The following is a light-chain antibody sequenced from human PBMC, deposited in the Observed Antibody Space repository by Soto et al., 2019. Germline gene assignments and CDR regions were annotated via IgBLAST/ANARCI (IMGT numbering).Light chain of an antibody. CDR1: QGISSY. CDR2: AAS. Sequence: DSQLTQAPCSRSASVGESVTITCRASQGISSYLAWYQQKPGKAPKLLIYAASTLQSGVPSRFSGSGSGTDFTLTISSLQPEDFATYYCQQLNSYPITFGQRTRLEI. J-gene: IGKJ5*01. V-gene: IGKV1-9*01. CDR3: QQLNSYPIT.